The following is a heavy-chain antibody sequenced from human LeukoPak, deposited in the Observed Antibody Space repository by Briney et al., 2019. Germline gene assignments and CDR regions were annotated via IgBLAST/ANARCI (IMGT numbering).Heavy chain of an antibody. J-gene: IGHJ5*02. V-gene: IGHV4-34*01. CDR1: GGSFSGYY. CDR3: ARAAGNRFDP. D-gene: IGHD6-19*01. Sequence: SETLSLTCAVYGGSFSGYYWSWIRQPPGKGLEWIGEINHSGSTNYNPSLKSRVTISVDTSKNQFSLKLSSVTAADTAVYYCARAAGNRFDPWGQGTLVTVSS. CDR2: INHSGST.